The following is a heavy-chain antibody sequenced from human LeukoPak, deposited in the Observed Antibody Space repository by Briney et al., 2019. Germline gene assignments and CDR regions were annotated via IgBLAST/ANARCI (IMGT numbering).Heavy chain of an antibody. CDR3: ARYVVYGSGIYYFDY. J-gene: IGHJ4*02. CDR2: IYSSGST. D-gene: IGHD3-10*01. V-gene: IGHV4-59*08. Sequence: SETLSLTCAVSGGSISNYYWSWIRQPPGKGLEWIGYIYSSGSTNYNPSLKSRVTMSVDTSKNQFSLKLSSVTAADTTVYYCARYVVYGSGIYYFDYWGQGTLVTVSS. CDR1: GGSISNYY.